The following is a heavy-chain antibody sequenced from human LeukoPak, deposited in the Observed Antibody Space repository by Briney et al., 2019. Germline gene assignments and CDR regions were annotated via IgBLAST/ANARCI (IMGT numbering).Heavy chain of an antibody. CDR2: INKDGGEK. CDR1: GFTFSSYW. V-gene: IGHV3-7*03. J-gene: IGHJ4*02. Sequence: PGGSLRLSCAASGFTFSSYWMSWVRQAPGKGLEWVANINKDGGEKYYVDSVKGRFTISRDNAKNSLYLQMNSLRADDTAVYYCANLYRSGWYFDYWGQGTLVTVSS. CDR3: ANLYRSGWYFDY. D-gene: IGHD6-19*01.